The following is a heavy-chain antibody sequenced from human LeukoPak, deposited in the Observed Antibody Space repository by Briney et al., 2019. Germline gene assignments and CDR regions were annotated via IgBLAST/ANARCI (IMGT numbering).Heavy chain of an antibody. CDR2: ISGSGDST. J-gene: IGHJ4*02. CDR3: ARESRRVCSSTSCYSDY. Sequence: GGSLRLSCAASGFTFSSYAMSWVRQAPGKGLEWVSGISGSGDSTYYADSVKGRFTISRDNAKNSLYLQMNSLRAEDTAVYYCARESRRVCSSTSCYSDYWGQGTLVTVSS. D-gene: IGHD2-2*02. V-gene: IGHV3-23*01. CDR1: GFTFSSYA.